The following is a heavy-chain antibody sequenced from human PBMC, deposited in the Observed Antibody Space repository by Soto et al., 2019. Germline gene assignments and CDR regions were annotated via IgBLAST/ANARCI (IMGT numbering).Heavy chain of an antibody. V-gene: IGHV3-23*01. CDR1: GFTFSTYA. Sequence: GGSLRLSCAASGFTFSTYAMSWVRQAPGKGLEWVSTISGSGDSTAYADSVKGRFTISRDNSKSTLYVQMNSLRAEDTAVYYCAKDATYSIGWRAGGYWGQGTLVTVSS. CDR2: ISGSGDST. J-gene: IGHJ4*02. CDR3: AKDATYSIGWRAGGY. D-gene: IGHD6-25*01.